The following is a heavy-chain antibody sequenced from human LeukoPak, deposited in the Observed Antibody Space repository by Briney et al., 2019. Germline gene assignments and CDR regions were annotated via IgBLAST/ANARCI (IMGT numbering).Heavy chain of an antibody. J-gene: IGHJ5*02. CDR3: AKPSGSRYNWNPREGWLDP. V-gene: IGHV1-2*02. D-gene: IGHD1-20*01. CDR1: GYTFTGYY. CDR2: INPNSGGT. Sequence: RWASVKVSCKASGYTFTGYYMHWVRQAPGQGLEWMGWINPNSGGTNYAQKFQGRVTMTRDTSISTAYMELSRLRSDDTAVYYCAKPSGSRYNWNPREGWLDPWGQGTLVTVSS.